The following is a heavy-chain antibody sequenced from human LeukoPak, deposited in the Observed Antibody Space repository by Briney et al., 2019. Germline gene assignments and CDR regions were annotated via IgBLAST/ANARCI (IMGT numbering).Heavy chain of an antibody. CDR3: AKDTYYDFWSGYSYWFDP. J-gene: IGHJ5*02. CDR2: ISGSGGST. CDR1: GFTFSSYA. D-gene: IGHD3-3*01. Sequence: GRSLRLSCAASGFTFSSYAMSWVRQAPGKGLEWVSAISGSGGSTYYADSVKGRFTISRDNSKNTLYLQMNSLRAEDTAVYYCAKDTYYDFWSGYSYWFDPWGQGTLVTVSS. V-gene: IGHV3-23*01.